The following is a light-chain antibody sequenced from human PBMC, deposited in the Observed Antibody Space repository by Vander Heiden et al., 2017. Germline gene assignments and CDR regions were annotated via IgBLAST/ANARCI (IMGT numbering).Light chain of an antibody. CDR2: LGF. J-gene: IGKJ4*01. V-gene: IGKV2-28*01. Sequence: SPVSLPVTPGESASMSCRASQSLLHDNGYNDLAWYRQKPGQSPQLLIYLGFTRPSGVPDRFTGSGSGRDFTLKISKVEAADVGVYYCMQSRQIPLTFGGGT. CDR1: QSLLHDNGYND. CDR3: MQSRQIPLT.